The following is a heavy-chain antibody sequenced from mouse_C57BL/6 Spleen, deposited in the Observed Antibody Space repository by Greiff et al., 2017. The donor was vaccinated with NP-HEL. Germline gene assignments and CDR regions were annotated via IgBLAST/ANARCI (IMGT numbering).Heavy chain of an antibody. CDR1: GYAFSRYW. V-gene: IGHV1-80*01. CDR2: IYPGDGDT. J-gene: IGHJ2*01. D-gene: IGHD1-1*01. CDR3: ARYALNYYGSSPSFDY. Sequence: VQLQPSGAELVKPGASVKISCKASGYAFSRYWMNWVKQRPGKGLEWIGQIYPGDGDTNYNGKFKGKATLTADKSSSTAYMQLSSLTSEDSAVYFCARYALNYYGSSPSFDYWGQGTTLTVSS.